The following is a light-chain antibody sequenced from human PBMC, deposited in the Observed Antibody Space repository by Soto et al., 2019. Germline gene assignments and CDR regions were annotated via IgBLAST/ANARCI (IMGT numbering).Light chain of an antibody. Sequence: QSALIQPASVSGSPGQSITISCTGTSRDVGGSNYVSWYQHHPHRAPKLIIYEVSNRPSGVSSRFSGSKSGSTASLTISGLQAEDEAHYYCSSYTIDSSVVFGGGTQLTVL. CDR2: EVS. V-gene: IGLV2-14*01. J-gene: IGLJ2*01. CDR1: SRDVGGSNY. CDR3: SSYTIDSSVV.